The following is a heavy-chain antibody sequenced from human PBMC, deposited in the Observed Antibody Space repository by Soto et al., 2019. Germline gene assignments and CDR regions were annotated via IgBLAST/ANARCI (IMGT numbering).Heavy chain of an antibody. Sequence: GESLRLSCTASGFTFSDYAMSWGRQPQGKGQEWGLVISAGGYTYYAASVKGRLTGSRANSKNTLYLQMNRLRAEDTAVYYCANVPIWCSSTTCYTEGFDYWGQGTLVTVSS. J-gene: IGHJ4*02. CDR2: ISAGGYT. V-gene: IGHV3-23*01. CDR1: GFTFSDYA. CDR3: ANVPIWCSSTTCYTEGFDY. D-gene: IGHD2-2*02.